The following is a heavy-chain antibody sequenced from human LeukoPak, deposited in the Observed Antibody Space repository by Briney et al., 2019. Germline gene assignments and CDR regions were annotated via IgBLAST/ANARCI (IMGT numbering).Heavy chain of an antibody. CDR2: IYYSRNT. CDR3: AGSLGGSQCYVD. V-gene: IGHV4-39*07. CDR1: GASISNTPHF. D-gene: IGHD3-16*01. Sequence: SETLSLTCAVSGASISNTPHFWGWLRQPPGKEPEYVGSIYYSRNTYYNLSLKSRVTISTDKSKNQFSLKFDSMTAADTAVYYSAGSLGGSQCYVDCGPETPVTIAS. J-gene: IGHJ4*02.